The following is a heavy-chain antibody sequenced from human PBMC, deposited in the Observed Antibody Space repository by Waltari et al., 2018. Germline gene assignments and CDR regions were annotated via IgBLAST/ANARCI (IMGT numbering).Heavy chain of an antibody. CDR1: GGSISSGDYY. V-gene: IGHV4-30-4*08. CDR3: ARGDFGVVTPIPYYYYMDV. CDR2: IYYSGST. J-gene: IGHJ6*03. Sequence: QVQLQESGPGLVKPSQTLSLTCTVSGGSISSGDYYWSWIRQPPGKGLEWIGYIYYSGSTYYNPSLKSRVTISVDTSKNQFSLKLSSVTAADTAVYYCARGDFGVVTPIPYYYYMDVWGKGTTVTVSS. D-gene: IGHD3-3*01.